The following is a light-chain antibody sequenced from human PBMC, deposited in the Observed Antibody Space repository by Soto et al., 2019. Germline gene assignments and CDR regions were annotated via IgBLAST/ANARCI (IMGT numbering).Light chain of an antibody. J-gene: IGKJ1*01. V-gene: IGKV1-5*01. CDR2: DTS. Sequence: DIQMTQSPSTLSASVGDRVTITCRASQYISSWLAWYQQKPGTAPRLLIYDTSNLEDGVPSTFSGSGSGTDFTLTVSSLQPDDFATYYCQQFAISTTFGQGTKVDIK. CDR3: QQFAISTT. CDR1: QYISSW.